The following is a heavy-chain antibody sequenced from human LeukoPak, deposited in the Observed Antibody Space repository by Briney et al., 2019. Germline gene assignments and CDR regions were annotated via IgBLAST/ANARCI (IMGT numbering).Heavy chain of an antibody. V-gene: IGHV5-51*01. D-gene: IGHD2-15*01. Sequence: GASLQISCKGSGYIFTSYWIGWVRPLPGKGLEWMGIIYPGDSDTRYSPSFQGQVTISADKSTSTAYLQWSSLKASDTAMYYCARLLNGGYSLFDPWGQGTLVTVSS. J-gene: IGHJ5*02. CDR2: IYPGDSDT. CDR3: ARLLNGGYSLFDP. CDR1: GYIFTSYW.